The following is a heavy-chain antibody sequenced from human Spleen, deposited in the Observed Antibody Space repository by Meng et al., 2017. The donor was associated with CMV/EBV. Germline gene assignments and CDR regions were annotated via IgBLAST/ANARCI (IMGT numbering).Heavy chain of an antibody. CDR1: GFVFSDSA. V-gene: IGHV3-73*01. J-gene: IGHJ6*02. D-gene: IGHD3-3*01. CDR2: IRNKANTYAT. Sequence: GGSLRLSCAASGFVFSDSAIHWARQASGKGLEWVGRIRNKANTYATAYGTSVKGRFTISRDDSKNTAFLQMKSLRTEDTAVYYCSRQSQGFDFWSSNYGMDVWGQGTTVTVSS. CDR3: SRQSQGFDFWSSNYGMDV.